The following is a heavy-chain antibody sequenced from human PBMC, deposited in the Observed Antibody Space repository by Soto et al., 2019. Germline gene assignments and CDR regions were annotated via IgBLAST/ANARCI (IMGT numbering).Heavy chain of an antibody. Sequence: EVQLVESGGGLVQPGGSLRLSCAASGFTFSSYSMNWVRQAPGKGLEWVSYISSSSSTIYYADSVKGRFTISRDNAKNSLYLQMNGLRAEDTAVYYCARDWPAARPHNGAFDYWGQGTLVTVSS. J-gene: IGHJ4*02. V-gene: IGHV3-48*01. CDR3: ARDWPAARPHNGAFDY. CDR2: ISSSSSTI. CDR1: GFTFSSYS. D-gene: IGHD6-6*01.